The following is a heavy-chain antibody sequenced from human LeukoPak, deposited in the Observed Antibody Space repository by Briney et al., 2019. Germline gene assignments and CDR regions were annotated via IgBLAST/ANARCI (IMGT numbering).Heavy chain of an antibody. J-gene: IGHJ4*02. CDR2: IYYSGST. CDR3: ARHWRGSSHLDY. Sequence: SETLSLTCTVSGGSMSSYYWNWIRQPPGKGLEWIGYIYYSGSTNYNPSLKSRVTISVDTSKNQFSLELNSVTAADTAVYYCARHWRGSSHLDYWGQGTLVTVSS. CDR1: GGSMSSYY. D-gene: IGHD1-26*01. V-gene: IGHV4-59*08.